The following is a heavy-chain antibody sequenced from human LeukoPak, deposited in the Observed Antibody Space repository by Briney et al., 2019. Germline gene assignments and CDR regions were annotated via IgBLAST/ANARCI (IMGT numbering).Heavy chain of an antibody. D-gene: IGHD2-2*01. V-gene: IGHV3-30-3*01. CDR1: GFTFSSYA. Sequence: GGSLRLSCAASGFTFSSYAMHWVRQAPGKGLEWVAVISYDGSNKYYADSVKGRFTISRDNSKNTLYLQMNSLKTEDTAVYYCTTDPALIVVVPAAMPPVGYWGQGTLVTVSS. CDR2: ISYDGSNK. CDR3: TTDPALIVVVPAAMPPVGY. J-gene: IGHJ4*02.